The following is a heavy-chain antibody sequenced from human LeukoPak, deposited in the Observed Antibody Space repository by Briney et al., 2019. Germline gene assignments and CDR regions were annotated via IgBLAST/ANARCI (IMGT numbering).Heavy chain of an antibody. Sequence: PSETLSLTCAVYGGAFSGYYWSWVRQPPGKGLEWIGEINHSGSTNYHPSLKSRVTISVDTSNNQFSLKLSSVPAADPAVYYCARRVAAAGYYYYYYGMDVWGQGTTVTVSS. J-gene: IGHJ6*02. CDR2: INHSGST. D-gene: IGHD6-13*01. V-gene: IGHV4-34*01. CDR3: ARRVAAAGYYYYYYGMDV. CDR1: GGAFSGYY.